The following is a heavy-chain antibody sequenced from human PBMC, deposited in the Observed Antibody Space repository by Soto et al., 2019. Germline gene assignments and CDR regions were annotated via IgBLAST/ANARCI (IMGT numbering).Heavy chain of an antibody. V-gene: IGHV1-2*04. CDR3: ARGSVAGTYYFDY. CDR2: INPNSGGT. D-gene: IGHD6-19*01. J-gene: IGHJ4*02. CDR1: GYTFTGYY. Sequence: ASVKVSCKASGYTFTGYYMHWVRQAPGQGLEWMGWINPNSGGTNYAQKFQGWVTMTGDTSISTAYMELSRLRSDDTAVYYCARGSVAGTYYFDYWGQGTLATVSS.